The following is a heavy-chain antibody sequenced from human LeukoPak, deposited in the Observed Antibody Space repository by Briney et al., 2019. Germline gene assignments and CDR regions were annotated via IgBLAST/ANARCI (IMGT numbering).Heavy chain of an antibody. CDR2: ISGSGGST. CDR1: GFTFSSYA. Sequence: VGALRLSCAPSGFTFSSYAMSCVRQAPGKGLEWVSAISGSGGSTYYADSVKGRFTISRDNSKNTLYLKMNSLRAEDTAVYYCAKQDHDSSEAAFDIWGQGTMVTVSS. J-gene: IGHJ3*02. D-gene: IGHD3-22*01. CDR3: AKQDHDSSEAAFDI. V-gene: IGHV3-23*01.